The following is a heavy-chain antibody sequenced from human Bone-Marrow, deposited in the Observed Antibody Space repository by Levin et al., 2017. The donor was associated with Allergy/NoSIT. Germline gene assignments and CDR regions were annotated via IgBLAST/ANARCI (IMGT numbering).Heavy chain of an antibody. V-gene: IGHV4-39*01. CDR1: GDPIGGSPYY. Sequence: NPSETLSLTCTVSGDPIGGSPYYWGWIRQPPGKGLEWIASMFHSGTTYYNPSLKSRVTISVDASNNQFSLRLRSVTAADTAVYYCARHPDLFDNWGQGTLVTVSS. CDR3: ARHPDLFDN. D-gene: IGHD1-14*01. CDR2: MFHSGTT. J-gene: IGHJ4*02.